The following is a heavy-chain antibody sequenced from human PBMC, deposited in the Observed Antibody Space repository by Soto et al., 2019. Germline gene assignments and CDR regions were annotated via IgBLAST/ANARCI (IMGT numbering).Heavy chain of an antibody. CDR2: MNPNSGNT. V-gene: IGHV1-8*01. J-gene: IGHJ4*02. Sequence: ASVKVSCKASGYTFTSYDINWVRQATGQGLEWMGWMNPNSGNTGYAQKFQGRVTMTRNTSISTAYMELSSLRSEDTAVYYCARRMAITNRDLTSRTETLDYWGQGTLVTVSS. CDR3: ARRMAITNRDLTSRTETLDY. CDR1: GYTFTSYD. D-gene: IGHD3-3*01.